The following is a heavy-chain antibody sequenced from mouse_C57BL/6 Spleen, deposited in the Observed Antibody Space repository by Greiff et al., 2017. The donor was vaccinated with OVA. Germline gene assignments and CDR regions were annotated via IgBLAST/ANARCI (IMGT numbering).Heavy chain of an antibody. V-gene: IGHV1-52*01. Sequence: VQLQQPGADLVRPGCSVKLSCKASGYTFTSYWMNWVSQRPIQGLEWIGKIDPSDSETHYKQTCKDKATLTVDKSTSTAYMQLSSLTSEDSAVYYCARSITTVVVDYWGQGTTLTVSS. J-gene: IGHJ2*01. CDR1: GYTFTSYW. CDR2: IDPSDSET. D-gene: IGHD1-1*01. CDR3: ARSITTVVVDY.